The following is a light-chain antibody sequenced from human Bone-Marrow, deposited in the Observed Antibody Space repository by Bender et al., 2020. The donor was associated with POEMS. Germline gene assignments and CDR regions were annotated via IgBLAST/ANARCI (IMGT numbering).Light chain of an antibody. CDR3: CSYAGSNTGV. J-gene: IGLJ2*01. Sequence: QSALTQPASVSGSPGQSITISCTGTSSDVGGYKYVSWYQHHPGKAPKLMIFDVSYRPSGVSNRFSGSKSGNTASLTISGLQAEDEADYYCCSYAGSNTGVFGGGTKLTVL. V-gene: IGLV2-14*03. CDR1: SSDVGGYKY. CDR2: DVS.